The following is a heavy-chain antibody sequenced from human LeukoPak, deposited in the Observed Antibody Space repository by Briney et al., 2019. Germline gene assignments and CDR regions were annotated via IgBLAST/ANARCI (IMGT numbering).Heavy chain of an antibody. CDR1: GYTFNTHG. CDR2: ISVQNGNR. D-gene: IGHD3-22*01. CDR3: ARGMFDSSGSYFDY. Sequence: ASVKVSCKASGYTFNTHGINCVRQAPGQGPEWMGWISVQNGNRNNAQKFQGRVTMTTDTSTSTAYMELRSLRSDDTAVYYCARGMFDSSGSYFDYWGQGTLVTVSS. V-gene: IGHV1-18*01. J-gene: IGHJ4*02.